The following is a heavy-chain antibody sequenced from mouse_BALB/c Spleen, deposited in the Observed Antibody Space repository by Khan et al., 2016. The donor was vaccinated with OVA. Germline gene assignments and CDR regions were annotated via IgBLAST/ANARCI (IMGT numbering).Heavy chain of an antibody. Sequence: EVELVESGGDLVEPGGSLKLSCAASGFTFSSYSMSWVRRTPDKRLEWVATISSGGDYTYYPDIVKGRFTISRDNAKNTLYLQMSSLKSEDTAMYYCASHLTGAFAYWGQGTLVAVSA. CDR1: GFTFSSYS. D-gene: IGHD4-1*01. CDR2: ISSGGDYT. CDR3: ASHLTGAFAY. J-gene: IGHJ3*01. V-gene: IGHV5-6*01.